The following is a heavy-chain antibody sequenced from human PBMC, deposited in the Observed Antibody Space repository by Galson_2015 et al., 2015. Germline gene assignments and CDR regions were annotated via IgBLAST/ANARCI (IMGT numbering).Heavy chain of an antibody. CDR2: IWYDGSNK. CDR1: GFTFSSYG. D-gene: IGHD3-22*01. J-gene: IGHJ4*02. V-gene: IGHV3-33*01. Sequence: SLRLSCAASGFTFSSYGMHWVRQAPGKGLEWVAVIWYDGSNKYYADSVKGRFTISRDNSKNTLYLQMNSLRAEGTAVYYCARDRAYDSSGYRFDYWGQGTLVTVSS. CDR3: ARDRAYDSSGYRFDY.